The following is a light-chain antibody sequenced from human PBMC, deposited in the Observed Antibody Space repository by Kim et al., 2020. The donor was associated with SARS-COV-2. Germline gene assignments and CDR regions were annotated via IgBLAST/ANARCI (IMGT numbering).Light chain of an antibody. J-gene: IGLJ3*02. V-gene: IGLV3-21*04. CDR2: NDN. Sequence: PGKTATITCGGNNIGSKGVHWYQQRPGQAPVLVIYNDNRRPSGIPERFSGSNSGNTATLTISRVEAGDEADYYCQVWYTISDYWVFGGGTQLTVL. CDR3: QVWYTISDYWV. CDR1: NIGSKG.